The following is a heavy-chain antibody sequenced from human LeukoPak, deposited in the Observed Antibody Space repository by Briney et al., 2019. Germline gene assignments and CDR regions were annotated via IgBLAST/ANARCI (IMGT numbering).Heavy chain of an antibody. CDR1: GVSFSGYY. V-gene: IGHV4-34*01. J-gene: IGHJ4*02. CDR3: ARGVRMIVVVIDLPSFDY. Sequence: SETLSLTCAVYGVSFSGYYWSWIRQPPGKGLEWIGEINHSGSTNYNPSLKSRVTISVDTSKNQFSLKLSSVTAADTAVYYCARGVRMIVVVIDLPSFDYWGQGTLVTVSS. CDR2: INHSGST. D-gene: IGHD3-22*01.